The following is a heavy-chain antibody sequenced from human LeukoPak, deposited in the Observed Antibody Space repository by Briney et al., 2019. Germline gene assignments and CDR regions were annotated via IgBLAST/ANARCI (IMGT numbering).Heavy chain of an antibody. CDR2: IYYRGTT. Sequence: SETLSLTCTVSGGSISSAGYYWGWVRQPPGRGLEWIGTIYYRGTTYYNPPLKSRLTISVDSSKNHFSLKLSSVTAADTALYYCAKDRTYYYNSGSYFDLWGCGTLVTVSS. D-gene: IGHD3-10*01. CDR3: AKDRTYYYNSGSYFDL. J-gene: IGHJ2*01. V-gene: IGHV4-39*07. CDR1: GGSISSAGYY.